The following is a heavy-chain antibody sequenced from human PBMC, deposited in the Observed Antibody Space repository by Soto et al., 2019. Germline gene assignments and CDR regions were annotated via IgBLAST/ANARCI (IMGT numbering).Heavy chain of an antibody. CDR2: IYYSGST. J-gene: IGHJ6*03. D-gene: IGHD6-19*01. Sequence: SETLSLTCTVSGGSISSYYWSWIRQPPGKGLEWIGYIYYSGSTNYNPSLKSRVTISVDTSKNQFSLKLSSVTAADTAVYYCARAYSSGWDSYYYYMDVWGKGTTVTVSS. V-gene: IGHV4-59*01. CDR1: GGSISSYY. CDR3: ARAYSSGWDSYYYYMDV.